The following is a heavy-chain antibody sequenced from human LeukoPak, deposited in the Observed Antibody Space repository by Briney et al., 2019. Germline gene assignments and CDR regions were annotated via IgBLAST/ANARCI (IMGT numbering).Heavy chain of an antibody. Sequence: GGSLRLSCAASGFTFSGSAMHWVRQASGKGLEWVGRIRSTANGYATAYAASVKGRFTISRDDSKNTAYLQMDSLKTEDTAVYYCTGNYYGSGSYADFDYWGQRTLVTVSS. V-gene: IGHV3-73*01. CDR3: TGNYYGSGSYADFDY. D-gene: IGHD3-10*01. CDR2: IRSTANGYAT. CDR1: GFTFSGSA. J-gene: IGHJ4*02.